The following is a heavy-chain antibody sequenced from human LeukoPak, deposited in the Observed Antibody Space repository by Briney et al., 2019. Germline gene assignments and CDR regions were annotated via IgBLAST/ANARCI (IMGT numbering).Heavy chain of an antibody. CDR3: ARARYGDYPDFDY. D-gene: IGHD4-17*01. CDR1: GGSISSSNW. J-gene: IGHJ4*02. V-gene: IGHV4-4*02. CDR2: IYHSGST. Sequence: SGTLSLTCAVSGGSISSSNWWSWVHQPPGKGLEWIGEIYHSGSTNYNPSLKSRVTISVDKSKNQFSLKLSSVTAADTAVYYCARARYGDYPDFDYWGQGTLVTVSS.